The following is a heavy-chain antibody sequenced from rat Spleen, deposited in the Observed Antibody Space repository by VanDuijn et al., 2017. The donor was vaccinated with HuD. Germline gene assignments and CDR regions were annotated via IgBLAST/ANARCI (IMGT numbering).Heavy chain of an antibody. D-gene: IGHD1-9*01. J-gene: IGHJ3*01. CDR3: ATEPRDYGYRVYNWFAY. CDR2: ISPSGGST. CDR1: GFTFSNYG. V-gene: IGHV5-19*01. Sequence: EVQLVESGGGLVQPGRSLKLSCAASGFTFSNYGMHWIRQAPTKGLEWVASISPSGGSTYYRDSVKGRFTISRDNAQSTLYLQMDSLRSEDTATYYCATEPRDYGYRVYNWFAYWGQGTLVTVSS.